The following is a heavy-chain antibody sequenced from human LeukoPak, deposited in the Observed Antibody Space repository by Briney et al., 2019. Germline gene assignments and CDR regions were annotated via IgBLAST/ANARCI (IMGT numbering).Heavy chain of an antibody. Sequence: PGGSLRLSCAASGFTFSGFWMSWVRQAPGKGLEWVANIKQDGSEKYYADSVKGRFTISRDNSKNTLYLQMNSLRPEDTAVYYCAKDRYGDYGGRGALDIWGQGTMVAVSS. V-gene: IGHV3-7*01. CDR1: GFTFSGFW. J-gene: IGHJ3*02. CDR3: AKDRYGDYGGRGALDI. CDR2: IKQDGSEK. D-gene: IGHD4-17*01.